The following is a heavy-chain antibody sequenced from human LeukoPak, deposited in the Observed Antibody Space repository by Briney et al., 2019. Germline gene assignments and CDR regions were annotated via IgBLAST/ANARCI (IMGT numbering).Heavy chain of an antibody. V-gene: IGHV3-23*01. CDR2: IRGSGSGGRT. Sequence: PGGSLRLSCAASGFTFSITWMHWVRQPPGKGLEWVSNIRGSGSGGRTYYADSAKGRFTISRDNSKNTLYLQMNSLRAEDTAVYYCAKSGYNRFDYWGQGTLVTVSS. CDR3: AKSGYNRFDY. CDR1: GFTFSITW. J-gene: IGHJ4*02. D-gene: IGHD5-24*01.